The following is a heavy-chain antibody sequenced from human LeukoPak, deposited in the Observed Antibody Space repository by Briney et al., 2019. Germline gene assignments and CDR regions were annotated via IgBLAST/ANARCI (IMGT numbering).Heavy chain of an antibody. CDR1: GGSISSYY. CDR3: ARGRGLLTALYYYYGMDV. CDR2: IYYSGST. J-gene: IGHJ6*02. V-gene: IGHV4-59*08. Sequence: SETLSLTCTVSGGSISSYYWSWIRQPPGKGLEWIGYIYYSGSTNYNPSLKSRVTISVDTSKNQFSLKLSSVTAADTAVYYCARGRGLLTALYYYYGMDVWGQGTTVTVSS. D-gene: IGHD2-21*02.